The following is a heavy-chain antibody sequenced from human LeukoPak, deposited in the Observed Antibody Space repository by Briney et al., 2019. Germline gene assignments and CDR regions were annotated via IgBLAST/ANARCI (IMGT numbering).Heavy chain of an antibody. Sequence: SETLSLTCGVSVGSISSGDWWSWVRQSPGKGLEWIGEIYHNGTPNYNPSLKSRVTISADTFKNHFSLKLTSVTAADTAVYYCATAPILRGEGGEHYKYGMDVWGQGPRSSSP. CDR2: IYHNGTP. V-gene: IGHV4/OR15-8*01. J-gene: IGHJ6*02. CDR3: ATAPILRGEGGEHYKYGMDV. D-gene: IGHD2-2*02. CDR1: VGSISSGDW.